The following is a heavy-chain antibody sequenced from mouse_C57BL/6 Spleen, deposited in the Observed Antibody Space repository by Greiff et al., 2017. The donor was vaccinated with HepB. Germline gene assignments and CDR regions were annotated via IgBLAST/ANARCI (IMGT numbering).Heavy chain of an antibody. J-gene: IGHJ4*01. CDR1: GYAFSSSW. CDR2: IYPGDGDT. D-gene: IGHD3-1*01. Sequence: QVQLKQSGPELVKPGASVKISCKASGYAFSSSWMNWVKQRPGKGLEWIGRIYPGDGDTNYNGKFKGKATLTADKSSSTAYMQLSSLTSEDSAVYCCARSGEWYAMDYWGQGTSVTVSS. V-gene: IGHV1-82*01. CDR3: ARSGEWYAMDY.